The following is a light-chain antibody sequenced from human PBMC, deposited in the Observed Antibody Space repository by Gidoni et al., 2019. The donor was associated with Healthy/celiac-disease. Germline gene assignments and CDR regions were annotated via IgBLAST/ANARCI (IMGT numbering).Light chain of an antibody. V-gene: IGKV3-20*01. J-gene: IGKJ1*01. CDR1: QSVSSSY. Sequence: ETVLTHSPGTLSLSPGERATLSCRASQSVSSSYLAWYQQKPGQAPRLLTYGASSRATGIPDRFSGSGSGTDFTLTIIRLEAEDFAVYYCQQYGSSTWTFGQGTKVEIK. CDR2: GAS. CDR3: QQYGSSTWT.